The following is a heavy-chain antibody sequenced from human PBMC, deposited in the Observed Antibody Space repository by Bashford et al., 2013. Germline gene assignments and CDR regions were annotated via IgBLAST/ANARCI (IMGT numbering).Heavy chain of an antibody. V-gene: IGHV4-61*10. CDR2: VSSTGST. J-gene: IGHJ3*01. D-gene: IGHD3-16*01. Sequence: SETLSLTCTVSGGSLSSGSYYWSWIRQPAGKELEWIGYVSSTGSTSYSPSLRGRVTFSVDTSKNQFSLRLTHVSPADTALYFCARKFGPGTFKNPEVFDVWGQGTMVTVSS. CDR3: ARKFGPGTFKNPEVFDV. CDR1: GGSLSSGSYY.